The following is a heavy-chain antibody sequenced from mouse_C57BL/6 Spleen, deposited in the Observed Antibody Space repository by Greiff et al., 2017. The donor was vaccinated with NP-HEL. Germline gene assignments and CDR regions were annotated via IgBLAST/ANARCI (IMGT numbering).Heavy chain of an antibody. CDR1: GYTFTSYG. CDR2: IYPRSGNT. Sequence: QVQLKESGAELARPGASVKLSCKASGYTFTSYGISWVKQRTGQGLEWIGEIYPRSGNTYYNEKFKGKATLTADKSSSTAYMELRSLTSEDSAVYFCAPYDGYYRFAYWGQGTLVTVSA. CDR3: APYDGYYRFAY. J-gene: IGHJ3*01. V-gene: IGHV1-81*01. D-gene: IGHD2-3*01.